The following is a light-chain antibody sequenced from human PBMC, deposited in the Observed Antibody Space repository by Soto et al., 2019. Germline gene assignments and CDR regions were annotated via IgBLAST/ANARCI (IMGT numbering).Light chain of an antibody. CDR3: QQYNTYSRT. J-gene: IGKJ1*01. V-gene: IGKV1-5*01. CDR2: EAT. CDR1: QGLKF. Sequence: DIQMTQSPSSVSASVGDTVTITCRASQGLKFLAWYQQKPGKAPRLLIYEATNLQSGVPPRFSGSGSGTEFTLTISSLQPDDFATYYCQQYNTYSRTFGQGTKVDNK.